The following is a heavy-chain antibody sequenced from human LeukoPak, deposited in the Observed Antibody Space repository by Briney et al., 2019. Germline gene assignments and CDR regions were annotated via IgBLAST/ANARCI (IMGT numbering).Heavy chain of an antibody. Sequence: SETLSLTCTVSGGSISSYYWSWIRQPPGKGLEWIGYIYYSGSTNYNPPLKSRVTISVDTSKNQFSLKLSSVTAADTAVYYCARIKSIAENWFDPWGQGTLVTVSS. V-gene: IGHV4-59*01. J-gene: IGHJ5*02. CDR1: GGSISSYY. D-gene: IGHD6-6*01. CDR3: ARIKSIAENWFDP. CDR2: IYYSGST.